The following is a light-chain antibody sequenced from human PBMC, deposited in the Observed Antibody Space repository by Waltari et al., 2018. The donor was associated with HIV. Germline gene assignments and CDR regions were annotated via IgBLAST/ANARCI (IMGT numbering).Light chain of an antibody. J-gene: IGLJ2*01. V-gene: IGLV1-44*01. Sequence: QSVLTQPPSASRTPGPRVTISLSGSTSHIASTTVKCYPQLPGTAPKLLIYSNIQRPSGVPDRFSGSKVGTSASLAISGFHSEDEGDYYCAAWDGSLNGRVVFGGVTKLTVL. CDR2: SNI. CDR3: AAWDGSLNGRVV. CDR1: TSHIASTT.